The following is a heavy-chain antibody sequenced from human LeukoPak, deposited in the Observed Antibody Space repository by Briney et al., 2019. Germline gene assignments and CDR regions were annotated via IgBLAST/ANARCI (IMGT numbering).Heavy chain of an antibody. V-gene: IGHV3-72*01. Sequence: PGGSLRLSCAASGFTFSDYSMNWVRQAPGKGLEWVGRSRNKPKGYTTEYAASVKGRFTISRDDSMNSLYLQMNSLRTKDTAVYYCARGASVITDYRYGMDVWGQGTTVSVSS. CDR3: ARGASVITDYRYGMDV. CDR2: SRNKPKGYTT. J-gene: IGHJ6*02. D-gene: IGHD2-21*01. CDR1: GFTFSDYS.